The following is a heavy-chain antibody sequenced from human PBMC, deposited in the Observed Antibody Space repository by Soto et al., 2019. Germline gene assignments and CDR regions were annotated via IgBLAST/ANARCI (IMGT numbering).Heavy chain of an antibody. D-gene: IGHD1-26*01. CDR3: AKEGSPKVSRWDHY. CDR1: GFTFSDYG. J-gene: IGHJ4*02. Sequence: SLSCAASGFTFSDYGIDWIRQAPGKGLEWVAVISHEGGTQYYADSVRGRFTVSRDNSKNILYLQTDSLRPEDTAVYFCAKEGSPKVSRWDHYWGQGTLVTVSS. CDR2: ISHEGGTQ. V-gene: IGHV3-30*18.